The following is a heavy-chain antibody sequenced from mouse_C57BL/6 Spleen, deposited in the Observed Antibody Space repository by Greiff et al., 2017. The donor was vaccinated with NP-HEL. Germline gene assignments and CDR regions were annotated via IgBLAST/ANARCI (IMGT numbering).Heavy chain of an antibody. CDR3: ARGGYYNFDY. CDR2: INPSTGGT. D-gene: IGHD2-3*01. J-gene: IGHJ2*01. Sequence: VQLQQSGPELVKPGASVKISCKASGYSFTGYYMNWVKQSPEKSLEWIGEINPSTGGTTYNQKFKAKATLTVDKSSSTAYMQLKSLTSEDSSVYYSARGGYYNFDYWGQGTTLTVSS. CDR1: GYSFTGYY. V-gene: IGHV1-42*01.